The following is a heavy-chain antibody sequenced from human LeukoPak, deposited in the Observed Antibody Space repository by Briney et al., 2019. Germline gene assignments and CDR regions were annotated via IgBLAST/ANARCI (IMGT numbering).Heavy chain of an antibody. CDR2: ISRNTGGT. CDR1: AYSLTDHY. D-gene: IGHD6-25*01. J-gene: IGHJ3*01. Sequence: ASVKVSCKASAYSLTDHYVHWVRQAPGEGLEWMGWISRNTGGTINAQKFQGRVTMTRDTSIITAYMELSKLRSDDTAFYYWAREVGSGTFDLWGQGTMVTVSS. CDR3: AREVGSGTFDL. V-gene: IGHV1-2*02.